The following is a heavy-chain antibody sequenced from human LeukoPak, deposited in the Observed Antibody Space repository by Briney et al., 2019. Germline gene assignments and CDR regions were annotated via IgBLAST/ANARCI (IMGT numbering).Heavy chain of an antibody. Sequence: SETLSLTCAVSGYSISSGYYWGWIRQPPGKGLEWIGSIYHSGNTYYNPSLTSRVTISLDTSKNQFSLKLTSVTAADTAVYYCAGDCSSHMDVWGKGTTVTVSS. J-gene: IGHJ6*03. D-gene: IGHD2-15*01. CDR2: IYHSGNT. CDR1: GYSISSGYY. CDR3: AGDCSSHMDV. V-gene: IGHV4-38-2*01.